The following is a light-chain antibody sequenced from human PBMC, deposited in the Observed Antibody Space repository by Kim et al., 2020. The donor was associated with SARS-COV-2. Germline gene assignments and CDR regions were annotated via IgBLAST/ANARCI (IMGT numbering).Light chain of an antibody. V-gene: IGLV3-21*04. CDR1: NFGTKN. Sequence: SYELTQPPSVSVAPGKTARITCEGNNFGTKNVHWYQQKPGQAPVVVINFDRDRPSGIPERFSGSKSGNTATLTISRVEAGDEADFYCQVWDSSSDHVIFGGGTQLTVL. CDR2: FDR. J-gene: IGLJ2*01. CDR3: QVWDSSSDHVI.